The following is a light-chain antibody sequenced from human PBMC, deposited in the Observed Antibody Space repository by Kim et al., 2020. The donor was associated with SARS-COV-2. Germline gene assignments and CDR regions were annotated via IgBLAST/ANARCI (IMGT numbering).Light chain of an antibody. CDR1: KLWAKF. J-gene: IGLJ2*01. V-gene: IGLV3-1*01. Sequence: LSPGQTPTLTSSGDKLWAKFASWYQHKPGQSPLLVIYQDSKRPSGIPERFSGSNSGNTATLTISGTQAMDEADYYCQAWDSSTAVFGGGTQLTVL. CDR3: QAWDSSTAV. CDR2: QDS.